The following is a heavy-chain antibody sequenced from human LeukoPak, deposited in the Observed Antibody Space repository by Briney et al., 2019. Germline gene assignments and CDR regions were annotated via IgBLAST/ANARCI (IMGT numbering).Heavy chain of an antibody. J-gene: IGHJ4*02. D-gene: IGHD3-22*01. CDR2: IYYSGNT. CDR1: GGSIGSTAYY. CDR3: ARRFYYDRSGYRFDY. V-gene: IGHV4-39*01. Sequence: SETLSLTCTVSGGSIGSTAYYWGWIRQPPGKGLEWIGSIYYSGNTYYSPSLKSRVTISIDTSNNQFPLKLSSVTAADTAVYYCARRFYYDRSGYRFDYWGQGTLVTVSS.